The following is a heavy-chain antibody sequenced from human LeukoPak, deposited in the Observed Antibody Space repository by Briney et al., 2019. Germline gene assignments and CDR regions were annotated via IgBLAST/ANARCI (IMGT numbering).Heavy chain of an antibody. D-gene: IGHD1-1*01. CDR3: ARKPNDRKGLRRRLYYFDY. V-gene: IGHV4-39*07. CDR2: IYYGRTT. CDR1: AGSISSSSHH. J-gene: IGHJ4*02. Sequence: NASETLSLTCTVSAGSISSSSHHWGWIRQSPGKGLEWIGSIYYGRTTYYNPSLNSRVTISVDTSKNQFSLKLSSVTAADTAVYYCARKPNDRKGLRRRLYYFDYWGQGTLVTVSS.